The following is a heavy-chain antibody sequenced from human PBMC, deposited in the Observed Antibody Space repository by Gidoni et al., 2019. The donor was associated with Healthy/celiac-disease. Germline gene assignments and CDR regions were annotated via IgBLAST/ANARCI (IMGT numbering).Heavy chain of an antibody. Sequence: QVQLQQWGAGRLKPSETLSLTCAVYGGSFSGYYWSWIRQPPGKGLEWIGEINHSGSTNYNPSLKSRVTISVDTSKNQFSLKLSSVTAADTAVYYCARASGYEQRALRHYVFDYWGQGTLVTVSS. J-gene: IGHJ4*02. CDR2: INHSGST. V-gene: IGHV4-34*01. D-gene: IGHD5-12*01. CDR3: ARASGYEQRALRHYVFDY. CDR1: GGSFSGYY.